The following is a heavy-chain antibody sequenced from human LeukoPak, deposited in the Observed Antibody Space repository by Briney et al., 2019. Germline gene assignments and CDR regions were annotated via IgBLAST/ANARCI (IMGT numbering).Heavy chain of an antibody. D-gene: IGHD3-22*01. CDR2: ISGSGGST. V-gene: IGHV3-23*01. Sequence: PGGSLRLSCAASGFTFSSYGMSWVRQAPGKGLEWVSAISGSGGSTYYADSVKGRFTISRDNSKNTLYLQMNSLRAEDTAVYYCARIPFYDSSGYYYSYFDYWGQGTLVTVSS. CDR1: GFTFSSYG. CDR3: ARIPFYDSSGYYYSYFDY. J-gene: IGHJ4*02.